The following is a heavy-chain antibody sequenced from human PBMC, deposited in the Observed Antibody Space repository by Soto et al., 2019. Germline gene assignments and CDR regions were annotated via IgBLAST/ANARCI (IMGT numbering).Heavy chain of an antibody. CDR1: GFTFSDYY. V-gene: IGHV3-11*01. CDR2: IILSASTI. J-gene: IGHJ4*02. CDR3: ARGRSSSVYFDY. D-gene: IGHD6-6*01. Sequence: QVQLVEFGGGLDKPGGSLRLSCAASGFTFSDYYMSWIRQAPGKGLEWVSYIILSASTIYYADSVKGRFTISRDNAKNSLYLQMNSLRAEDTAVYYCARGRSSSVYFDYWGQGTLVTVSS.